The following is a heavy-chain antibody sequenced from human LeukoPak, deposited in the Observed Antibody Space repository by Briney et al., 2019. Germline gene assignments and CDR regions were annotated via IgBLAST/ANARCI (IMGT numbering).Heavy chain of an antibody. D-gene: IGHD3-10*01. CDR2: IYYSGST. J-gene: IGHJ6*03. CDR1: GGSISSSSYY. Sequence: SETLSLTCTVSGGSISSSSYYWGWIGQPPGKGLEWIGSIYYSGSTYYNPSLKSPVTMSVDTSNNQFALKLSSVTAADTATYYCAREAFMVRGYYYYIDVWGKGTTVTISS. V-gene: IGHV4-39*06. CDR3: AREAFMVRGYYYYIDV.